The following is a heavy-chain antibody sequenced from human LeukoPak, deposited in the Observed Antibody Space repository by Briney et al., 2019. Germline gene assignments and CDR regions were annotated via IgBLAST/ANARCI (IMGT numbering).Heavy chain of an antibody. CDR1: GFTVYRDF. J-gene: IGHJ5*02. V-gene: IGHV3-53*01. CDR3: ATRGA. Sequence: GGSLRLSCAASGFTVYRDFMIWVRQAPGKGLQWVSKIQGVETTYADSVKGRFTISRDDSKNTLYLQMNSLRVEDTAVYYFATRGAWGQGTLVTVSS. CDR2: IQGVET.